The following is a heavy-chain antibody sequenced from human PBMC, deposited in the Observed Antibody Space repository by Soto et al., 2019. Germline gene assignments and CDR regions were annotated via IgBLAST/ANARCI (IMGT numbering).Heavy chain of an antibody. CDR2: IYSGGRN. CDR3: ARGSSRWDY. D-gene: IGHD6-13*01. J-gene: IGHJ4*02. V-gene: IGHV4-4*07. Sequence: ETLPGTCNLSGGSISSFYWSWIRQPAGKGLEWIGRIYSGGRNNYNPSLKSRVTMSVDTSKNQFSLRLSSVTAADTAMYYCARGSSRWDYWGQGTLVTVYS. CDR1: GGSISSFY.